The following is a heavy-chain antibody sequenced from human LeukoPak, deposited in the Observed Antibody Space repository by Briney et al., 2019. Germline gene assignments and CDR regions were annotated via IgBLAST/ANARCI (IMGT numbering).Heavy chain of an antibody. J-gene: IGHJ4*02. CDR3: AKDQGDGYNFWDY. CDR1: GFTFSIYT. V-gene: IGHV3-21*01. CDR2: ISSGSSYR. Sequence: GGSLRLSCAASGFTFSIYTMNWVRQAPGKGLEWVSSISSGSSYRYYADSVKGRFTISRDNAKNSLYLQMNSLRAEDTAVYFCAKDQGDGYNFWDYWGQGTLVTVSS. D-gene: IGHD5-24*01.